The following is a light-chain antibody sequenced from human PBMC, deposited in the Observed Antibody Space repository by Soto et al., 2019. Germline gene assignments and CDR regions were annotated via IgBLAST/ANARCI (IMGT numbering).Light chain of an antibody. J-gene: IGLJ1*01. CDR1: SSDVGGYNY. Sequence: QSALTQPASVSGSPGQSITISCTGTSSDVGGYNYVSWYQQHPDKAPKLVISEVSNRPSGVSNRFSGSKSGNTASLTISGLQTEDEADYYCSSYTVNTPCVFGTGTKLTVL. CDR3: SSYTVNTPCV. CDR2: EVS. V-gene: IGLV2-14*01.